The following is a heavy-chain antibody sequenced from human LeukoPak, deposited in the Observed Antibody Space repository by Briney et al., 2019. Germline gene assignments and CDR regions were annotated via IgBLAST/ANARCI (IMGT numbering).Heavy chain of an antibody. CDR2: IIPIFGTA. V-gene: IGHV1-69*06. D-gene: IGHD5-12*01. CDR3: ASTPRSTTYIISDSGYGFTDY. CDR1: GGTFSSYA. Sequence: GASVKVSCKASGGTFSSYAISWVRQAPGQGLEWMGGIIPIFGTANYAQKFQGRVTITADKSTSTAYMELSSLRSEDTAVYYCASTPRSTTYIISDSGYGFTDYWGQGTLVTVSS. J-gene: IGHJ4*02.